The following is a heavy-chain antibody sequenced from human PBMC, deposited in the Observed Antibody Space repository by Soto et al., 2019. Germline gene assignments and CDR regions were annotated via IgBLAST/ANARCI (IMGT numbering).Heavy chain of an antibody. CDR2: IYPGDSDS. V-gene: IGHV5-51*01. D-gene: IGHD4-17*01. CDR1: GYNFATYW. CDR3: ARHGFYGDYASNYFDP. Sequence: PGESLKISCDGFGYNFATYWIAWVLPMPGKGLEYMGIIYPGDSDSRYSPSFQGQVTFSADKSISTAYMQWSSLKASDTAMYYCARHGFYGDYASNYFDPWGQGTLVTVSS. J-gene: IGHJ5*02.